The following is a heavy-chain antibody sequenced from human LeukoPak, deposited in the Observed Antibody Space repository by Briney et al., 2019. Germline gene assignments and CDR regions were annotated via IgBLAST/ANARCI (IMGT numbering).Heavy chain of an antibody. V-gene: IGHV1-69*04. CDR3: ARVQFGGKQIDYYDSSGPLYYFDY. D-gene: IGHD3-22*01. CDR1: GGTFSSYA. CDR2: IIPILGIA. Sequence: ASVKVSCKASGGTFSSYAISWVRQAPGQGLEWMGRIIPILGIANYAQKFQGRVTITADKSTSTAYMELSSLRSEDTAVYYCARVQFGGKQIDYYDSSGPLYYFDYWGQGTLVTVSS. J-gene: IGHJ4*02.